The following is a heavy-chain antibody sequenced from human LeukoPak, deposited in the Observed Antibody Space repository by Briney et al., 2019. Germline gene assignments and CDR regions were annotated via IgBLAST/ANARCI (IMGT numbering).Heavy chain of an antibody. CDR2: ISYSGST. J-gene: IGHJ4*02. CDR3: ARRGGSGRSFDS. V-gene: IGHV4-61*01. Sequence: PSETLSLTCTVSGGSVNSGSYYWSWIRQPPGKGLEWIGDISYSGSTNYNPSLKGRVTISVDTSKNQFSLKLSSVTAADTAVYYCARRGGSGRSFDSWGQGTLVTVSS. CDR1: GGSVNSGSYY. D-gene: IGHD3-10*01.